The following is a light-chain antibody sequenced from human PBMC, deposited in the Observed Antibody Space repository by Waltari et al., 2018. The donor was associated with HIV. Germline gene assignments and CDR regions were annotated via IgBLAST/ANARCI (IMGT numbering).Light chain of an antibody. V-gene: IGLV3-1*01. CDR3: QAWDSSTVV. CDR1: NLGDKY. J-gene: IGLJ2*01. Sequence: SYELTQPPSVSVSPGQTASITCSGANLGDKYACWYQQQPGQSPVVVIYQDSKRPSGIPERFSGSNSGNTATLTISGTQAMDEADYYCQAWDSSTVVFGGGTKLTVL. CDR2: QDS.